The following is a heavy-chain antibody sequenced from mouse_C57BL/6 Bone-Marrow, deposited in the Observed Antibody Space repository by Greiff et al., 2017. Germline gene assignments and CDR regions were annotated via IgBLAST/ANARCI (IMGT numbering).Heavy chain of an antibody. J-gene: IGHJ2*01. V-gene: IGHV1-50*01. CDR2: IDPSDSYT. Sequence: QVQLQQPGAELVKPGASVKLSCKASGYTFTSYWMQWVKQRPGQGLEWIGEIDPSDSYTNYNQKFKGKATLTVDTSSSTAYMQLSSLTSEDSAVYYCAVYYYGSSYGDDWGKGTTLTVSS. D-gene: IGHD1-1*01. CDR3: AVYYYGSSYGDD. CDR1: GYTFTSYW.